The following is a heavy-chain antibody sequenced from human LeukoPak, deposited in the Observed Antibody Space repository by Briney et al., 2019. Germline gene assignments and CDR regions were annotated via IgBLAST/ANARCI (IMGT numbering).Heavy chain of an antibody. CDR2: INPSGGST. Sequence: SVKVSCKASGYTFTSYYMHWVRQAPGQGLEWMGIINPSGGSTSYAQKFQGRVTMTRDTSTSTVYMELSSLRSEDTAVYYCARDRGFWSGYYLEYYYYYYGMDVWGQGTTVTVSS. CDR3: ARDRGFWSGYYLEYYYYYYGMDV. CDR1: GYTFTSYY. V-gene: IGHV1-46*01. J-gene: IGHJ6*02. D-gene: IGHD3-3*01.